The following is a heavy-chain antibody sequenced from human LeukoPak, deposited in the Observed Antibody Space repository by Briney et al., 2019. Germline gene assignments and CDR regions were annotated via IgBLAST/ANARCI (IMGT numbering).Heavy chain of an antibody. CDR3: ARGGVYGNWFDP. Sequence: GASVKVSCKASGYTFIAYYMHWVRQAPGQGLEWMGWINPNTGGTNYAQKFQGRVTMTRDTSISTAHMELSRLTSDDTAVYYCARGGVYGNWFDPWGQGTLVTVSS. V-gene: IGHV1-2*02. CDR2: INPNTGGT. J-gene: IGHJ5*02. CDR1: GYTFIAYY. D-gene: IGHD2-8*01.